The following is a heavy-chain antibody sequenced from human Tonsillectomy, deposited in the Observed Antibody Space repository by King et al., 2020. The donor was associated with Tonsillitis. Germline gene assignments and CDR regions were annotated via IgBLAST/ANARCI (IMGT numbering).Heavy chain of an antibody. CDR2: IIPIFGTT. J-gene: IGHJ6*03. D-gene: IGHD3-22*01. V-gene: IGHV1-69*01. CDR1: GDTFSNYA. Sequence: QLVQSGAEVKKPGASVKVSCKASGDTFSNYAINWVRQAPGQGLEWMGGIIPIFGTTNYAQKFQGRVTITADESTSTAYMELSSLRSEDTDVYYCATFYDTTMDVWGKGTTVTVSS. CDR3: ATFYDTTMDV.